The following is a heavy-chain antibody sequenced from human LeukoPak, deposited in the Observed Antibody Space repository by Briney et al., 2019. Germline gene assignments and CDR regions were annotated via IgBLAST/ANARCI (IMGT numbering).Heavy chain of an antibody. CDR2: ISSSGSAI. V-gene: IGHV3-11*04. CDR1: GFTVSSTY. J-gene: IGHJ6*03. Sequence: GGSLRLSCAASGFTVSSTYMSWVRQAPGKGLEWVSYISSSGSAIYYADSVKGRFTISRDNAKNSLYLQMNSLRAEDTAVYYCAGDFVTYYMDVWGKGTTVTVSS. CDR3: AGDFVTYYMDV. D-gene: IGHD6-6*01.